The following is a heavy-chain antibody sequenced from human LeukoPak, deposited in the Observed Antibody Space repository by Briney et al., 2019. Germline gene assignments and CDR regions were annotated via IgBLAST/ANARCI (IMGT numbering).Heavy chain of an antibody. J-gene: IGHJ4*02. CDR3: ARTYYDYVGGSYRPTNFDY. Sequence: ASVKVSCKVSGYTLTELSMHWVRQAPGKGLEWMGGFDPEDGETIYAQKFQGRVTMTEDTSTDTAYMELSSLRSEDTAVYYCARTYYDYVGGSYRPTNFDYWGQGTLVTVSS. CDR1: GYTLTELS. V-gene: IGHV1-24*01. D-gene: IGHD3-16*02. CDR2: FDPEDGET.